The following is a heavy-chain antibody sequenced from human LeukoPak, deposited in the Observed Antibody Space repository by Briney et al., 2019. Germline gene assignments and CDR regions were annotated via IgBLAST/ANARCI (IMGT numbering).Heavy chain of an antibody. CDR2: IIPIFGIA. D-gene: IGHD3-3*01. V-gene: IGHV1-69*10. Sequence: ASVKDSSVASGGTFSSYAISWVRQAPGQGLEWMGRIIPIFGIANYAQKLQGRVTITADKSTSTAYMELSSLRSEDTAVYYCARDHYPKHYDFWSGKRGLRYYYYGMDVWGQGTTVTVSS. J-gene: IGHJ6*02. CDR3: ARDHYPKHYDFWSGKRGLRYYYYGMDV. CDR1: GGTFSSYA.